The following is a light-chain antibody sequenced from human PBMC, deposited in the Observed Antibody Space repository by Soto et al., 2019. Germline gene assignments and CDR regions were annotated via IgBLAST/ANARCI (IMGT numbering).Light chain of an antibody. CDR1: SRDIGSYNL. CDR3: CSYEGFSAVV. CDR2: EGN. Sequence: QSVLTQPASVSGSPGQSITISCTGTSRDIGSYNLVPWYQQHPGKALKLMIYEGNKRPSGVSNRFSVSKSGNTASLTISGLQDEEEGDYFCCSYEGFSAVVFGSGTKVTVL. V-gene: IGLV2-23*03. J-gene: IGLJ1*01.